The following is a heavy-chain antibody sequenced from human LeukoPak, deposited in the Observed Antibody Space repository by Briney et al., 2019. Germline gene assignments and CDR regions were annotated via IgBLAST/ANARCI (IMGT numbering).Heavy chain of an antibody. D-gene: IGHD6-19*01. CDR1: GLTFSSFP. V-gene: IGHV3-64*01. CDR3: ARRRGGWYFDY. Sequence: GGSLRLSCAVSGLTFSSFPMHWVRQAPGKGLECVSSISSNGGDTYYANSVKGRFTISRDNSKNTLYLQMGSLRAEDTAVYYCARRRGGWYFDYWGQGTLVTVSS. CDR2: ISSNGGDT. J-gene: IGHJ4*02.